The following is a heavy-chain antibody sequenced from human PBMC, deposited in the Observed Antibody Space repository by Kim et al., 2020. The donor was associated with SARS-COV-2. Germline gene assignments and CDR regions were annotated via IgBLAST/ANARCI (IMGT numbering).Heavy chain of an antibody. CDR3: ARSEGRDSWHQFDY. Sequence: SETLSLTCTVSSDSISSYYCSWIRQLPGKGLEWICYIYYSGTTNYNPSLNSRVTISWDTSKNQFSLELTSVTDADTAVYYCARSEGRDSWHQFDYWGQGILVTVSS. J-gene: IGHJ4*02. D-gene: IGHD6-13*01. CDR1: SDSISSYY. V-gene: IGHV4-59*01. CDR2: IYYSGTT.